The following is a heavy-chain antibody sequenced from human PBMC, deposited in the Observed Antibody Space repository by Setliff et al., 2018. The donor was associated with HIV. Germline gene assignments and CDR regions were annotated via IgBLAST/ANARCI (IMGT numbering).Heavy chain of an antibody. Sequence: ASVKVSCKASGYILSSYTMHWVRQAPGQRLEWMGWINTANYKTKYSQKFQGRVTITRDTSTSTVYMELSSLRSEDTAIYYCASSAGAVPTTAPYGDYYYYFYMDVWGKGTTVTVSS. CDR1: GYILSSYT. CDR3: ASSAGAVPTTAPYGDYYYYFYMDV. CDR2: INTANYKT. D-gene: IGHD1-1*01. V-gene: IGHV1-3*04. J-gene: IGHJ6*03.